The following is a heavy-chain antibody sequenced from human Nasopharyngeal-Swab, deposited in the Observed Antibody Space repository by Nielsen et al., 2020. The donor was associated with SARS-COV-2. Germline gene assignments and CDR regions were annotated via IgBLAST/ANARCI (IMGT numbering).Heavy chain of an antibody. CDR1: GFTFSSYD. D-gene: IGHD6-19*01. CDR2: IGTAGDT. J-gene: IGHJ2*01. CDR3: ARTGAGTPYWYFDL. Sequence: GESPKISCAASGFTFSSYDMHWVRQATGKGLEWVSAIGTAGDTYYPGSVKGRFTISRENAKNSLYLQMNSLRAGDTAVYYCARTGAGTPYWYFDLWGRGTLVTVSS. V-gene: IGHV3-13*01.